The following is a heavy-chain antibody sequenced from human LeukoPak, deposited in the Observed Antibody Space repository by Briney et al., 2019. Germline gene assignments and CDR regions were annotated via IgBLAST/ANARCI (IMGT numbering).Heavy chain of an antibody. D-gene: IGHD2-8*01. J-gene: IGHJ4*02. CDR2: IKQNGSEK. CDR3: ADPGVGY. CDR1: GFTFSNYW. V-gene: IGHV3-7*01. Sequence: GGSLRLSCAASGFTFSNYWMSWVRQTPGKGLEWVANIKQNGSEKTYVDSVKGRFTISRDNAQNSLYLQMNSLRVEDTAVYYCADPGVGYWGQGPLVTVSA.